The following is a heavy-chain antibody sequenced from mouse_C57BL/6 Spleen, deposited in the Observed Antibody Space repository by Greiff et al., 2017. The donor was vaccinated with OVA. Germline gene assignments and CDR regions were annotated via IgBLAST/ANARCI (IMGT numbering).Heavy chain of an antibody. J-gene: IGHJ4*01. CDR3: ARGNYGRYYYAMDY. D-gene: IGHD1-1*01. CDR1: GYTFTSYW. V-gene: IGHV1-64*01. Sequence: QVQLQQPGAELVKPGASVKLSCKASGYTFTSYWMHWVKQRPGQGLEWIGMIHPNSGSTNYNEKFKSKATLTVDKSSSTAYMQLSSLTSEDSAVYHCARGNYGRYYYAMDYWGQGTSVTVSS. CDR2: IHPNSGST.